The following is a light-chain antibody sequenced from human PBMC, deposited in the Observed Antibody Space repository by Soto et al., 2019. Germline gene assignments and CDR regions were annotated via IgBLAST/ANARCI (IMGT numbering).Light chain of an antibody. J-gene: IGKJ2*02. CDR2: DAS. Sequence: EIVLTQSPATLSLSPGERATLSCRASQSVSSYLAWYQQKPGQAPRLLIYDASNRATGIPARFSGSGSGTDFTLTISSLEPEDFAVYYCQQRSFRVCTFGQGTKLEI. V-gene: IGKV3-11*01. CDR3: QQRSFRVCT. CDR1: QSVSSY.